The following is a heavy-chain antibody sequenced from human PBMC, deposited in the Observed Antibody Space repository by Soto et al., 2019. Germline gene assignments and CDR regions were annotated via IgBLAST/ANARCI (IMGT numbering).Heavy chain of an antibody. CDR3: ARFYDNSHFDC. CDR1: GFRFSDWW. Sequence: GGSLRLSCVVSGFRFSDWWMSWVRQAPGKGLEWVAHIRQDGSDIEYVDSVKGRFTISRDNTKDSLHLQMNSLRVEDTAVYYCARFYDNSHFDCWGQGTLVTVSS. J-gene: IGHJ4*02. CDR2: IRQDGSDI. V-gene: IGHV3-7*02. D-gene: IGHD5-12*01.